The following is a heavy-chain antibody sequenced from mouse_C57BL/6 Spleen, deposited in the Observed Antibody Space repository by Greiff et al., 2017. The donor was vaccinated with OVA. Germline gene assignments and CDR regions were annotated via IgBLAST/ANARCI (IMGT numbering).Heavy chain of an antibody. V-gene: IGHV1-64*01. CDR2: IHPNSGST. CDR3: AGDQGYFDY. D-gene: IGHD3-3*01. Sequence: QVQLKEPGAELVKPGASVKLSCKASGYTFTSYWMHWVKQRPGQGLEWIGMIHPNSGSTNYNEKFKSKATLTVDKSSSTAYMQLSSLTSEDSAVYYCAGDQGYFDYWGQGTTLTVSS. J-gene: IGHJ2*01. CDR1: GYTFTSYW.